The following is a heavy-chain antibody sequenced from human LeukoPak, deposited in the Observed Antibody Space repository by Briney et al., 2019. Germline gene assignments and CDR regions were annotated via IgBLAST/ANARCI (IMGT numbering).Heavy chain of an antibody. CDR1: GFTLSTYW. CDR3: TRGGSPPEALGDAFDM. CDR2: INNDGRST. Sequence: GGSLRLSCAASGFTLSTYWMHWVRQGPGKGLVWVSRINNDGRSTIYADSVKGRFTISRDNAKSTLYLQMNSLRAEDTAVYYCTRGGSPPEALGDAFDMWGQGTMVTVSS. D-gene: IGHD1-26*01. V-gene: IGHV3-74*01. J-gene: IGHJ3*02.